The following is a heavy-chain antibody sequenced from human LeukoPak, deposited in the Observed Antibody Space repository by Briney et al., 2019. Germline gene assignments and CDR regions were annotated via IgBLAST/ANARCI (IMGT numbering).Heavy chain of an antibody. J-gene: IGHJ4*02. CDR2: IYYSGST. D-gene: IGHD3-10*01. CDR1: GGSISSYY. V-gene: IGHV4-59*08. CDR3: ARHSMVRGVSHPHYFDY. Sequence: SETLSLTCTVSGGSISSYYWSWIRQPPGKGLEWIGYIYYSGSTNYNPSLKSRVTISVDTSKNQFSLKLSSVTAADTAVYYCARHSMVRGVSHPHYFDYWGQGTLVTVSS.